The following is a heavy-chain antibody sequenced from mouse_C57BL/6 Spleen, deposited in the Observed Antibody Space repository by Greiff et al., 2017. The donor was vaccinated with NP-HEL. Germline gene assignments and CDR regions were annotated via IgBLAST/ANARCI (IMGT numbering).Heavy chain of an antibody. Sequence: EVMLVESGGGLVKPGGSLKLSCAASGFTFSDYGMHWVRQAPEKGLEWVAYISSGSSTIYYADTVKGRFTISRDNAKNTLFRQMTSRRSEDTAMYYWDRGYGSSPAWFAYWGQGTLVTVSA. V-gene: IGHV5-17*01. CDR1: GFTFSDYG. CDR2: ISSGSSTI. J-gene: IGHJ3*01. CDR3: DRGYGSSPAWFAY. D-gene: IGHD1-1*01.